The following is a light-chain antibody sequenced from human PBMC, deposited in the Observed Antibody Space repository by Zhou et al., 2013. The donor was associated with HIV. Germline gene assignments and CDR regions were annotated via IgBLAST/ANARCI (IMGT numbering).Light chain of an antibody. CDR1: QGISSA. V-gene: IGKV1-9*01. J-gene: IGKJ5*01. CDR2: AAS. CDR3: QQHYDYPSIT. Sequence: DIQMTQSPSTLSASVGDRVTITCRASQGISSALAWYQQKPGKAPKLLIYAASTLQSGVPSRFSGSGSGTEFNLTIDCLQSEDFATYYCQQHYDYPSITFGQGTRLEIK.